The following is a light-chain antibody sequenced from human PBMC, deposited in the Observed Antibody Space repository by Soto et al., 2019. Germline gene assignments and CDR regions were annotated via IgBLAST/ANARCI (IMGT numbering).Light chain of an antibody. Sequence: QSVLTQSPAASASLGASVKLTCTLSSGHSNYAIAWHQQQSEKGPRYLMKLTSDGSHSKGDGIPDRFSGSSSGAERYLTISSLQSEDEADYYCQTGGSGIGVFGGGTKVTVL. CDR1: SGHSNYA. J-gene: IGLJ2*01. CDR3: QTGGSGIGV. V-gene: IGLV4-69*01. CDR2: LTSDGSH.